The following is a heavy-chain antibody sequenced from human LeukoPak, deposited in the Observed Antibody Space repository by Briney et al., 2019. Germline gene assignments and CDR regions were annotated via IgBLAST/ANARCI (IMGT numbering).Heavy chain of an antibody. J-gene: IGHJ4*02. CDR1: GFTFSSYW. CDR2: INQDGSEK. D-gene: IGHD3-22*01. Sequence: QPGGSLRLPCAVSGFTFSSYWMNWVRQAPGKGLEWVANINQDGSEKYYVDSVKGRFTISRDNAKNSLYLQMNSLRAEDTAMYYCARVTGDTSSYRPCNYWGQGTLVTVSS. CDR3: ARVTGDTSSYRPCNY. V-gene: IGHV3-7*01.